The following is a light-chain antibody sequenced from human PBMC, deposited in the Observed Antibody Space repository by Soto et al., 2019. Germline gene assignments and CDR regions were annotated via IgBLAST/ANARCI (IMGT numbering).Light chain of an antibody. V-gene: IGLV2-14*01. CDR2: EVT. CDR3: NSYTNGSAGV. Sequence: QSVLTQPAFVSGSPGQSITISCAGTRDDIGAYDYVSWYQQHPGNAPKLLVYEVTNRPSGVSDRFSGSKSGNTASLTISVLQAEGQADYDCNSYTNGSAGVF. J-gene: IGLJ1*01. CDR1: RDDIGAYDY.